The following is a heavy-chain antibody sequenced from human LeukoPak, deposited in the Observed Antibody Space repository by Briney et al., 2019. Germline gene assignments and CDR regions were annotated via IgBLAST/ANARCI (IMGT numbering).Heavy chain of an antibody. CDR1: GGSISSYY. D-gene: IGHD3-3*02. J-gene: IGHJ4*02. CDR2: IYYSGST. Sequence: PSETLSLTCTVSGGSISSYYWSWIRQPPGNGLEWIGYIYYSGSTNYNSSLKSRVTISIDTSKSQFSLRLSSVTAADTAVYYCARDHLADYFDYWGQGTLVTVSS. CDR3: ARDHLADYFDY. V-gene: IGHV4-59*01.